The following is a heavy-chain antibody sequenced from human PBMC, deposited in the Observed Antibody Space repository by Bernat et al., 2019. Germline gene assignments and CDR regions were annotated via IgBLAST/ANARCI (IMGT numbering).Heavy chain of an antibody. Sequence: DVQLVESGGGLVQPGGSLRLSCAASGFSFSTFEMNWVRQAPGKGLEWLSYIHGSGRPTYYADSVKGRFTISRDNAEKSLYLEMNSLRVEDTAIYYCVGGGLRFLDYWGWGTLVTVSS. D-gene: IGHD3-3*01. V-gene: IGHV3-48*03. J-gene: IGHJ4*02. CDR3: VGGGLRFLDY. CDR1: GFSFSTFE. CDR2: IHGSGRPT.